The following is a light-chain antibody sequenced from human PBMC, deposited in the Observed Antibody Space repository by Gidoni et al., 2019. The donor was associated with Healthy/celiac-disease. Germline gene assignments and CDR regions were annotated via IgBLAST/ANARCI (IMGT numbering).Light chain of an antibody. CDR2: QDS. CDR3: QAWDSSTNVV. V-gene: IGLV3-1*01. Sequence: SYELTQPPPGSVSPGQTASITCSGDKLGDKYACWYQQKPGQSPVLVFYQDSKRPSGILARFSGSDSGNTATLTISGTQAMDAADYYCQAWDSSTNVVFGGGTKLTVL. CDR1: KLGDKY. J-gene: IGLJ2*01.